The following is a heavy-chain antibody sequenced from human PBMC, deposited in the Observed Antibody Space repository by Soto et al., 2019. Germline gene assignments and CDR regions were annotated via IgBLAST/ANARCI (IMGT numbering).Heavy chain of an antibody. CDR1: GFTFSNAW. CDR2: IKSKTDGGTT. V-gene: IGHV3-15*07. Sequence: PGGSLRLSCAASGFTFSNAWMNWVRQAPGKGLEWVGRIKSKTDGGTTDCAAPVKGRFTISRDDSKNTLYLQMNSLKTEDTAVYYCTTDEYYYDSSGYYYKSRRFDYWGQGTLVTVSS. CDR3: TTDEYYYDSSGYYYKSRRFDY. J-gene: IGHJ4*02. D-gene: IGHD3-22*01.